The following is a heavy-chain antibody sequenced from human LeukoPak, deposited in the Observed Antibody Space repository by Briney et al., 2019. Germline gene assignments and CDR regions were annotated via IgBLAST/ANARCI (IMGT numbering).Heavy chain of an antibody. CDR3: ARGLDDSSGYFDY. CDR2: IIPIFGTA. D-gene: IGHD3-22*01. V-gene: IGHV1-69*05. Sequence: SVKVSCKASGGTFSSYAIRWVRQAPGQGLEWMGGIIPIFGTANYAQKFQGRVTITTDESTSTAYMELSSLRSEDTAVYHCARGLDDSSGYFDYWGQGTLVTVSS. J-gene: IGHJ4*02. CDR1: GGTFSSYA.